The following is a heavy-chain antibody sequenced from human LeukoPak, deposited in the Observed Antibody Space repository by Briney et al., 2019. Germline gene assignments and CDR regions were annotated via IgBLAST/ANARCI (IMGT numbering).Heavy chain of an antibody. D-gene: IGHD3-22*01. V-gene: IGHV5-51*01. CDR1: GYSLTSYW. Sequence: GESLKISCKGSGYSLTSYWFAWVRQMPGKGLEWMGTIYPGDSDTRYSPSFQGQVTISADKSISTAYLQWSSLKALDTAMYYCARRAYYDSSGYYIFDYWGQGTLVTVSS. J-gene: IGHJ4*02. CDR3: ARRAYYDSSGYYIFDY. CDR2: IYPGDSDT.